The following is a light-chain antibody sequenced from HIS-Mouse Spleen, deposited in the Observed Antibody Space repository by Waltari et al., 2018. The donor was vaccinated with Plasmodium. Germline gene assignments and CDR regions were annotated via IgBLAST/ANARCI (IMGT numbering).Light chain of an antibody. CDR2: GAS. CDR1: PSVSSN. CDR3: QQYNNWSFT. V-gene: IGKV3-15*01. Sequence: EIVMTQSPATLSVSPGERATLSCRASPSVSSNLAWYHHKPGQATRLLLYGASTRATGIPARFSGSGSGTEFTLTISSLQSEDFAVYYCQQYNNWSFTFGPGTKVDIK. J-gene: IGKJ3*01.